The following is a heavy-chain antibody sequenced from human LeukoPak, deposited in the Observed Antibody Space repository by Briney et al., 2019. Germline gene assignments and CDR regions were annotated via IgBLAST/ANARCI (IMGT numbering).Heavy chain of an antibody. CDR2: ISGSGGST. D-gene: IGHD3-22*01. CDR3: ANCYYDSSGYPPSDY. J-gene: IGHJ4*02. V-gene: IGHV3-23*01. Sequence: PGGSLRLSCAASGFTFSSYAMSWVRQAPGKGLEWVSTISGSGGSTYYADSVKGRFTISRDNSKNTLYLQMNSLSAEDTAVYYCANCYYDSSGYPPSDYWGQGTLVTVSS. CDR1: GFTFSSYA.